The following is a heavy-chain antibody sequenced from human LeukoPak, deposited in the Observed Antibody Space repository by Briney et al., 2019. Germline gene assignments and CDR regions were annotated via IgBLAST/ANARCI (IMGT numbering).Heavy chain of an antibody. CDR2: ISGSGGST. D-gene: IGHD4-17*01. J-gene: IGHJ5*01. CDR1: GFTFSSYA. CDR3: AKLMTTVTTSDS. V-gene: IGHV3-23*01. Sequence: GGSLRLSCAASGFTFSSYAMNWVRQAPGKGLVWVSAISGSGGSTYYADSVKGRFTISRDNSKNTLYLQMNSLRAEDTAVYYCAKLMTTVTTSDSWGQGTLVTVSS.